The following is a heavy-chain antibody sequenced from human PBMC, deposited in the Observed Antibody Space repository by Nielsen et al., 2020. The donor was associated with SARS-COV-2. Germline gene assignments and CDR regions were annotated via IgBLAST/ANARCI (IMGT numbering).Heavy chain of an antibody. D-gene: IGHD6-19*01. CDR1: GFTLSDLY. V-gene: IGHV3-11*06. CDR2: ISTTGGYT. J-gene: IGHJ4*02. Sequence: GESLKISCAASGFTLSDLYMSWIRQAPGKGLEWVAFISTTGGYTNYAESVKGRFTISRDNAKNSLYLQMNSLRAEDTAVYYCARAWGSSGWYEEYYFDYWGQGTLVTVSS. CDR3: ARAWGSSGWYEEYYFDY.